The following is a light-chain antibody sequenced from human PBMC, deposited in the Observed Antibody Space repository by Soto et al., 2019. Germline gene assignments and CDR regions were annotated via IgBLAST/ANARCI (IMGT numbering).Light chain of an antibody. CDR1: QTVTRNY. V-gene: IGKV3-20*01. CDR3: QQHCTSPST. CDR2: GAS. Sequence: SVETQCRGTMSVSPGERATRTCRASQTVTRNYLAWHQQKPGQTPRLLVYGASSRATGIPDRFSGSGSGTEFTLTISSLEPEYFAVYYCQQHCTSPSTIGQGTRLEIK. J-gene: IGKJ5*01.